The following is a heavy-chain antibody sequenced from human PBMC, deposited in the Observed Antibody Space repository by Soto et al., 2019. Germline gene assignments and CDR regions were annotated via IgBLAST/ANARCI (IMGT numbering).Heavy chain of an antibody. CDR2: INHSGST. D-gene: IGHD2-8*01. J-gene: IGHJ6*02. CDR1: GGSFSGYY. Sequence: PSETLSLTCAVYGGSFSGYYWSWIRQPPGKGLEWIGEINHSGSTNYNPSLKSRVTISVDTSKNQFSLKLSSVTAADTAVYYCARRHCTNGVCPFYYYYGMDVWGQGTTVTVS. V-gene: IGHV4-34*01. CDR3: ARRHCTNGVCPFYYYYGMDV.